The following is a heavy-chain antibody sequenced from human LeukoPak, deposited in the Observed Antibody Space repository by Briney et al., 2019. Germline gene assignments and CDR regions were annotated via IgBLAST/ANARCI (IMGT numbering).Heavy chain of an antibody. Sequence: PSETLSLTCTVSGGSISSYYWSWIRQPPGKGLEWIGYIYYSGSTNYNPSLKSRVTISVDTSKNQFSLKLSSVTAADTAVHYCARHLLGGDYLWGSYRAPFDYWGQGTLVTVSS. V-gene: IGHV4-59*01. CDR1: GGSISSYY. CDR3: ARHLLGGDYLWGSYRAPFDY. CDR2: IYYSGST. J-gene: IGHJ4*02. D-gene: IGHD3-16*02.